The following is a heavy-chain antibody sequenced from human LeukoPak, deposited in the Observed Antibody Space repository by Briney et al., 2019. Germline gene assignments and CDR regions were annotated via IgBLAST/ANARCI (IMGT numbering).Heavy chain of an antibody. CDR1: GGSISSYY. CDR3: ARGGGSYCPY. V-gene: IGHV4-59*12. CDR2: IYYSGST. Sequence: SETLSLTCTVSGGSISSYYWSWIRQPPGKGLEWIGYIYYSGSTNYNPSLKSRVTISVDTSKNQFSLKLSSVTAADTAVYYCARGGGSYCPYWGQGTLVTVSS. J-gene: IGHJ4*02. D-gene: IGHD1-26*01.